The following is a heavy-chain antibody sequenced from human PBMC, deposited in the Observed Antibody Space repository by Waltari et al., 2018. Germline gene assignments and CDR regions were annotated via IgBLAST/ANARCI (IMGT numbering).Heavy chain of an antibody. CDR2: MNPNSGNT. CDR1: GYTFTSYD. CDR3: ARSKGVDYHNQYYYYGMDV. D-gene: IGHD4-17*01. V-gene: IGHV1-8*01. J-gene: IGHJ6*02. Sequence: QVQLVQSGAEVKKPGASVKVSCKASGYTFTSYDINWVRQATGQGPEWMGWMNPNSGNTGYAQKFQGRVTMTRNTSISTAYMELSSLRSEDTAVYYCARSKGVDYHNQYYYYGMDVWGQGTTVTVSS.